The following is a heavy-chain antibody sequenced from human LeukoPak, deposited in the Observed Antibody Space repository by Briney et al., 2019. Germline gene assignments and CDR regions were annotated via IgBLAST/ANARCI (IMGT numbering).Heavy chain of an antibody. V-gene: IGHV3-7*01. D-gene: IGHD2-15*01. J-gene: IGHJ4*02. CDR3: AVVVAGTWAY. CDR1: GFTLSTYW. Sequence: GGSLRLSCAASGFTLSTYWMSWVRQAPGKGLEWVASIKQDGSEQYYVDSVKGRFPISRDNAKKSVYLQMNSLRAEDTAVYYCAVVVAGTWAYWGPGTLVTVSS. CDR2: IKQDGSEQ.